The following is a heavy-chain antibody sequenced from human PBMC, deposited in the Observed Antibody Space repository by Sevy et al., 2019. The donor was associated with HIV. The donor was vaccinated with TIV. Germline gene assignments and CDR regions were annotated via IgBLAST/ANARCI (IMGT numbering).Heavy chain of an antibody. CDR3: AKDSFYYDSSGYYYDQSYYYYYYMDV. Sequence: VGSLRLSCAASGFTFNKYAMSWVRQAPGKGLEWVSAISGSGDSTYFADSVKGRFTIPRDNSKNTVYLQMNSLRAEDTAVYYCAKDSFYYDSSGYYYDQSYYYYYYMDVWGKGTTVTVSS. CDR1: GFTFNKYA. D-gene: IGHD3-22*01. J-gene: IGHJ6*03. V-gene: IGHV3-23*01. CDR2: ISGSGDST.